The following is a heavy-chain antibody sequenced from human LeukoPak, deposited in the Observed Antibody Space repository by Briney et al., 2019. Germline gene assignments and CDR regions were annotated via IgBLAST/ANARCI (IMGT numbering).Heavy chain of an antibody. V-gene: IGHV3-48*01. CDR3: ARADSSSSGY. D-gene: IGHD6-6*01. CDR1: GFTFSSYS. Sequence: GGSLRLSCAASGFTFSSYSMNWVRQAPGKGLEGVSYISSSSSTIYYADSVKGRFTISRGYAKNSLYLQMNSLRAEDTAVYYCARADSSSSGYWGQGTLVTVSS. J-gene: IGHJ4*02. CDR2: ISSSSSTI.